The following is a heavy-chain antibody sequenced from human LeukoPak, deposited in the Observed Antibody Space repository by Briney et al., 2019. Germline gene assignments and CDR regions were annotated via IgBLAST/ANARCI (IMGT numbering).Heavy chain of an antibody. CDR2: ISWEGDTT. D-gene: IGHD3-10*01. CDR1: GFTFDDYA. CDR3: TRDTDYGSATNYFDS. V-gene: IGHV3-43*01. Sequence: PGGSLRLSCAASGFTFDDYAMHWVRQAPGKGLEWVALISWEGDTTYYADSVRGRFTISRGNSKNSLYLQMNSLRTEATAFYYCTRDTDYGSATNYFDSWGQGTLVSVSS. J-gene: IGHJ4*02.